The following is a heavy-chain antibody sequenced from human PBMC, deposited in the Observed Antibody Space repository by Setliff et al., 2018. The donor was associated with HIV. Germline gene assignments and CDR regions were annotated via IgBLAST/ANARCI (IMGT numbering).Heavy chain of an antibody. V-gene: IGHV3-7*04. CDR3: ARAVMRSLDY. J-gene: IGHJ4*02. D-gene: IGHD2-21*01. CDR2: TNPDGREV. CDR1: KFTFKDHW. Sequence: PGGSLRLSCEASKFTFKDHWMAWVRRVPGKGLEWVAHTNPDGREVNYGDAVRGRFTISRDNTKNSLFLQMSGLRADDTAIYFCARAVMRSLDYWGQGTLVTVSS.